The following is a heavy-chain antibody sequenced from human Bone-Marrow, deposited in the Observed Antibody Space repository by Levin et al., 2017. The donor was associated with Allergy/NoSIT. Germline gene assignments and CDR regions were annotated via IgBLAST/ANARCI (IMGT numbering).Heavy chain of an antibody. D-gene: IGHD5-12*01. V-gene: IGHV3-21*01. CDR3: ARGGDIVALGAFDP. J-gene: IGHJ5*02. Sequence: PGGSLRLSCAASGFTFGDYAMNWARQAPGKGLQWVSSISRHGDYIYYADSLKGRFTISRDNAKNLLYLQMNTLRVEDTGVYYCARGGDIVALGAFDPWGQGTLVTVSS. CDR1: GFTFGDYA. CDR2: ISRHGDYI.